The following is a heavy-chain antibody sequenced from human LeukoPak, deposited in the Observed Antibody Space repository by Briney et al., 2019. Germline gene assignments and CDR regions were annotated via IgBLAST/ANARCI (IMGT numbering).Heavy chain of an antibody. CDR3: ARAHSGLYLDS. Sequence: PSETLSLTCTVSGESLGTFYWSWIRQPAGQGLEYTGRIHTTGYTNYKPSLKSRVTMSVDSSKNQFSLTLRSVTATDTAIYYCARAHSGLYLDSWGQGTLVTVSS. J-gene: IGHJ4*02. V-gene: IGHV4-4*07. D-gene: IGHD2-15*01. CDR2: IHTTGYT. CDR1: GESLGTFY.